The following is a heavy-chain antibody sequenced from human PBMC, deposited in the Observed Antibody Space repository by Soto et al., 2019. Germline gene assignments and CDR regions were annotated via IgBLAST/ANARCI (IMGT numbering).Heavy chain of an antibody. J-gene: IGHJ4*02. CDR1: GFTFSSYG. D-gene: IGHD1-26*01. CDR2: INGSGDRT. CDR3: ARRVSGSYYDY. Sequence: EVQLLESGGGLVQPGGSLRLSYAASGFTFSSYGMSWVRQAPVKGLEWVSAINGSGDRTYYADSVKGRFTITRDNSKNTFYLQMTRLGAEGTAVYCWARRVSGSYYDYWGQGTLVTVSS. V-gene: IGHV3-23*01.